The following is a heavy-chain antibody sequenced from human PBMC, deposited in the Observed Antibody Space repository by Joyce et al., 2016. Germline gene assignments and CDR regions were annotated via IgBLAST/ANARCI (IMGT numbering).Heavy chain of an antibody. Sequence: QVQLQQWGAGLLKPSETLSLTCGVNGGPFRGFLWTWVRQPPGEGLQWIGDVNTNGATNYNPSLKSRVTISVDTSKNQFSLTLTSITAADTARYYCARSQWLAPLMYWGQGSLVAVSS. J-gene: IGHJ4*02. CDR3: ARSQWLAPLMY. V-gene: IGHV4-34*02. D-gene: IGHD6-19*01. CDR2: VNTNGAT. CDR1: GGPFRGFL.